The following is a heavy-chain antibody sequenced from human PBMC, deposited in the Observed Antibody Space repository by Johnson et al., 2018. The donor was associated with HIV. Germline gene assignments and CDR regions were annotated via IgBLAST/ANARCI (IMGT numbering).Heavy chain of an antibody. J-gene: IGHJ3*02. D-gene: IGHD5-24*01. Sequence: QVQLVESGGGVVQPGRSLRLSCAASGFTFSSYAMHWVPQAPGKGLEWVAVLSYSGSNKYYAYSVTVRFTISRDTSKNTLYLQMNSLRAEDTAVYYCARDVRWLPDAFDIWGQGTKVTVSS. CDR1: GFTFSSYA. V-gene: IGHV3-30-3*01. CDR3: ARDVRWLPDAFDI. CDR2: LSYSGSNK.